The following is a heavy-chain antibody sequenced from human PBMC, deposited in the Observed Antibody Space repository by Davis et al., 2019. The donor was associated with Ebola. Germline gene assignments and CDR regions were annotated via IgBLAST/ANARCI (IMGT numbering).Heavy chain of an antibody. D-gene: IGHD1-1*01. V-gene: IGHV3-23*01. J-gene: IGHJ4*02. Sequence: GGSLRLSCAASGFTFSNYAMSWVRQAPGKGLEWVSAISGSGGSTYYADSVKGRFTISRDNSKNTLYLQMNSLRAEDTAVYYCARGGKGTPGDYWGQGTLVTVSS. CDR1: GFTFSNYA. CDR3: ARGGKGTPGDY. CDR2: ISGSGGST.